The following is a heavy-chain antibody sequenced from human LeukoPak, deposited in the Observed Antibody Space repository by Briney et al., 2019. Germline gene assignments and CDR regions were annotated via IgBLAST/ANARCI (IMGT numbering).Heavy chain of an antibody. V-gene: IGHV4-34*01. D-gene: IGHD3-22*01. CDR2: TNHSGST. CDR1: GGSFSGYY. J-gene: IGHJ4*02. Sequence: SETLSLTCAVYGGSFSGYYWSWIRQPPGKGLEWIGETNHSGSTNYNPSLKSRVTISVDTSKNQFSLKLSSVTAADTAVYYCARDLYYDSMGYWGQGTLVTVSS. CDR3: ARDLYYDSMGY.